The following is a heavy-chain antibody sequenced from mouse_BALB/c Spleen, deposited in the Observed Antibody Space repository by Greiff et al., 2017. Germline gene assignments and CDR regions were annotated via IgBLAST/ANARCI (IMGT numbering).Heavy chain of an antibody. CDR3: TRKLGYYFDY. V-gene: IGHV1-15*01. CDR2: IDPETGGT. J-gene: IGHJ2*01. D-gene: IGHD4-1*01. CDR1: GYTFTDYE. Sequence: LVESGAELVRPGASVTLSCKASGYTFTDYEMHWVKQTPVHGLEWIGAIDPETGGTAYNQKFKGKATLTADKSSSTAYMELRSLTSEDSAVYYCTRKLGYYFDYWGQGTTLTVSS.